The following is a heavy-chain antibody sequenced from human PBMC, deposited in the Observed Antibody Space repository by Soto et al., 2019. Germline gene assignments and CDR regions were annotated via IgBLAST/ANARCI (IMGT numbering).Heavy chain of an antibody. J-gene: IGHJ4*02. D-gene: IGHD6-6*01. CDR1: GFTVSGNY. Sequence: EVQLGETGGGLIQPGGSLRLSCAASGFTVSGNYMSWGRQAPGKGLEWVSVIYNGGGTYYADSVKGRFTISRDNSKNTLYLQMNSLRAEDTAVYYCASTRGSSYDCWGQGTLVTVSS. CDR3: ASTRGSSYDC. V-gene: IGHV3-53*02. CDR2: IYNGGGT.